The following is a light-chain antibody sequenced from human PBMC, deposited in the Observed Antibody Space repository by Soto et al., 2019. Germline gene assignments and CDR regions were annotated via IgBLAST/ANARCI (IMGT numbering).Light chain of an antibody. J-gene: IGKJ5*01. Sequence: EVVLTQSPATLSMSPGERVTLSCRASQSVSTFDAWYQHKPGQAPRPVIYDTFKRAPGVPDRFSGGGSGTDFSLTISSLEPEDFAVYYCQQRARWPMPFGQGTRLELK. V-gene: IGKV3-11*01. CDR1: QSVSTF. CDR3: QQRARWPMP. CDR2: DTF.